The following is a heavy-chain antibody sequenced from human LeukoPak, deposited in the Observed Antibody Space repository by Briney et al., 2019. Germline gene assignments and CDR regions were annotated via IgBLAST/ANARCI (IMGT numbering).Heavy chain of an antibody. CDR2: ISGSRGYT. V-gene: IGHV3-23*01. D-gene: IGHD4-17*01. J-gene: IGHJ4*02. Sequence: TGGSLRLSCAASGFTFSSYAMSWVRQAPGKGLEWVSTISGSRGYTYYADSVKGRFTISRDNSKNTLYLQMNSLRAEDTAVYYCAKDNTWTTVTHFDYWGQGTLVTVSS. CDR3: AKDNTWTTVTHFDY. CDR1: GFTFSSYA.